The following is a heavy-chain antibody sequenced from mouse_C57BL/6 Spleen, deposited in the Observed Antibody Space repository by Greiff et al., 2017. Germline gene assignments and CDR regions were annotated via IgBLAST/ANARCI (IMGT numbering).Heavy chain of an antibody. CDR1: GYAFSSYW. Sequence: QVQLQQPGAELVKPGASVKISCKASGYAFSSYWMNWVKQRPGKGLEWIGQIYPGDGDTNYNGKFKGKATLTADTSSSTAYMQLSSLTSEDSAVYFCARSDGYYRYFGVWGTGTTVTVAS. D-gene: IGHD2-3*01. V-gene: IGHV1-80*01. J-gene: IGHJ1*03. CDR2: IYPGDGDT. CDR3: ARSDGYYRYFGV.